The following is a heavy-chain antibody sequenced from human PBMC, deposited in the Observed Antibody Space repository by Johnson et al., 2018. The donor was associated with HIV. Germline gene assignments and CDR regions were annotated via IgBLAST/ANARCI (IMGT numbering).Heavy chain of an antibody. D-gene: IGHD6-19*01. CDR2: ISSSGSTI. Sequence: VQLVESVGGVVRPGGSLRLSCAASGFTFDDYGMSWVRQAPGKGLEWVSYISSSGSTIYYADSVKGRFTISRDNAKNSLYLQMNSLRAEDTAVYYCARDFAVAATGIWGQGTMVTVSS. CDR1: GFTFDDYG. J-gene: IGHJ3*02. V-gene: IGHV3-48*04. CDR3: ARDFAVAATGI.